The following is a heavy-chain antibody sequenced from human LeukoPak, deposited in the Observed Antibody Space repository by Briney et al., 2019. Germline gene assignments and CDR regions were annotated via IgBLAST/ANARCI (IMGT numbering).Heavy chain of an antibody. D-gene: IGHD3-22*01. CDR3: ARDPTDDSSGYAYFDY. CDR1: GFIVSSNY. J-gene: IGHJ4*02. CDR2: ISYDGSNK. V-gene: IGHV3-30-3*01. Sequence: GGSLRLSCAAFGFIVSSNYMSWVRQAPGKGLEWVAVISYDGSNKYYADSVKGRFTISRDNSKNTLYLQMNSLRAEDTAVYYCARDPTDDSSGYAYFDYWGQGTLVTVSS.